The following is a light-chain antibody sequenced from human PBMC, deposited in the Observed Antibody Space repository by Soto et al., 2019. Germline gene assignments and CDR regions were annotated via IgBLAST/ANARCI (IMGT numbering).Light chain of an antibody. Sequence: DIQMTQSPSTLSASVGDRVTITCRASQSISSWLAWYQQKPGKAPKILIYDASSLESGVPSRFSGSGSDTEFTLTINNLQPDDFATYHCQQYKRYALTFGGGTKVEIK. CDR2: DAS. J-gene: IGKJ4*01. V-gene: IGKV1-5*01. CDR1: QSISSW. CDR3: QQYKRYALT.